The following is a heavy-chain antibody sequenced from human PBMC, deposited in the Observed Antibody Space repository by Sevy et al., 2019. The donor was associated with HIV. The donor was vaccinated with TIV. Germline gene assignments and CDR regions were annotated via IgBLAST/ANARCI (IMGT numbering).Heavy chain of an antibody. J-gene: IGHJ3*01. V-gene: IGHV4-39*01. CDR3: ARVDFDSSHYWPHTFDV. CDR1: GGSISSSPYC. D-gene: IGHD3-22*01. CDR2: ISYVGSP. Sequence: SETLSLTYTVSGGSISSSPYCWGWIRQPPGKRLEWIGYISYVGSPYYNPSLKNRVTMYVDTSRNQFSLQLISVTAADAALYYCARVDFDSSHYWPHTFDVWGQGTMVTVSS.